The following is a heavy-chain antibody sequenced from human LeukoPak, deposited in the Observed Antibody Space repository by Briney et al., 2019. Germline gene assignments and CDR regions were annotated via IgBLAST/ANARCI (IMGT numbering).Heavy chain of an antibody. D-gene: IGHD3-16*02. CDR1: GFTFSGSA. Sequence: PGGSLRLSCAASGFTFSGSAMHWVRQASGKGLEWVGRIRSKANSYATAYAASVKGRFTISRDDSKNTAYLQMNSLKTEDTAVYYCTRDLLSPWGSYRSRWGQGTLVTVSS. CDR3: TRDLLSPWGSYRSR. V-gene: IGHV3-73*01. CDR2: IRSKANSYAT. J-gene: IGHJ4*02.